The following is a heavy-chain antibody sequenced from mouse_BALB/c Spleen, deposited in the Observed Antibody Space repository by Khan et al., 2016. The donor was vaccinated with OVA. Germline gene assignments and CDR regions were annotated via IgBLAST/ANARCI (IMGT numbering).Heavy chain of an antibody. CDR1: GYTFTSYW. D-gene: IGHD1-1*01. CDR3: AREDYYGRSCYAMDY. Sequence: DLVKPGASVKLSCKASGYTFTSYWINWIKQRPGQGLEWIGRIGPGSSNAYYNDMFKDKATLTVDTSSNTAYIQLSSLSSEDSAVYCSAREDYYGRSCYAMDYWGQGTSVTVSA. CDR2: IGPGSSNA. V-gene: IGHV1S41*01. J-gene: IGHJ4*01.